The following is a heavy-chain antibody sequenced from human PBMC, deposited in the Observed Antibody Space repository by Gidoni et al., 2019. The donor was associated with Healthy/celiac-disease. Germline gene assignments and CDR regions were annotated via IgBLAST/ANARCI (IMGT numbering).Heavy chain of an antibody. D-gene: IGHD3-10*01. J-gene: IGHJ4*02. V-gene: IGHV2-5*02. CDR1: GFSLSTSGVG. CDR3: AHTSFTYGLVPFDS. Sequence: QITLKESGPTLVKPTQTLTLTCTFSGFSLSTSGVGVGWIRQPQGKALEWLALIYWDDDKRYSPSLKSRLTITKDTSKNQVVLTMSNMDPVDTATYYCAHTSFTYGLVPFDSWGQGTLVTVSS. CDR2: IYWDDDK.